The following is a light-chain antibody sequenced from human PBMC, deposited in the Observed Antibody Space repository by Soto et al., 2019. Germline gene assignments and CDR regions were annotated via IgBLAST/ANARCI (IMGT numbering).Light chain of an antibody. CDR1: QVINNY. J-gene: IGKJ1*01. CDR3: QQYAKLPRT. V-gene: IGKV1-33*01. Sequence: DIQMTQSPSSLSASVGDRVTITCQARQVINNYLNWYQQKPGKAPKLLIYDASNLETGVPAKFSGSGSGTDFTFTISSLQPEDFATYYCQQYAKLPRTFGQGTKV. CDR2: DAS.